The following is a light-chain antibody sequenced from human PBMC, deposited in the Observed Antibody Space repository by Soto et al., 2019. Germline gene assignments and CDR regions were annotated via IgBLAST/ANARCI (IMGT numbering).Light chain of an antibody. CDR2: DGS. Sequence: DIQMTQSPSSLSASVGDVVTITCQASQDIGDYLVWSQQKPWKAPELLLYDGSSWPTGVPSRFRGSLSGTDCTFTISSRQTEDFATYYCQQYYYVPHTLSQGTKLDVK. CDR3: QQYYYVPHT. J-gene: IGKJ2*01. CDR1: QDIGDY. V-gene: IGKV1-33*01.